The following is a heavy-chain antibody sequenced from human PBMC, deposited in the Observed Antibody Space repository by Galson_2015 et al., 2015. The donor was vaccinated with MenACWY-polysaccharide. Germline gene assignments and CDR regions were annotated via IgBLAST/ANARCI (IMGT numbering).Heavy chain of an antibody. Sequence: SLRLSCAASGFTFSSYSMNWARQAPGKGLEWVSYISSGGTIYYADSVKGRFTISRDNAKNSLYLQMNSLRDDDTAVYYCARVLKGLVGATPDYWGQGTLVTVSS. V-gene: IGHV3-48*02. CDR2: ISSGGTI. J-gene: IGHJ4*02. CDR3: ARVLKGLVGATPDY. CDR1: GFTFSSYS. D-gene: IGHD1-26*01.